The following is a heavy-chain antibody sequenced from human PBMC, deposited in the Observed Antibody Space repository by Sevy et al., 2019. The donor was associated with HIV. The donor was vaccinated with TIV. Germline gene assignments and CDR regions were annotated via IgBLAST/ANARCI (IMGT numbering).Heavy chain of an antibody. D-gene: IGHD2-8*01. CDR3: ARDRCTDGVCFRSGYFDY. Sequence: GGSLRLSCAASGFTFGNHAIHWVRQAPGKGLEWVAIISFDGRNEHYADSVKGRFTISRDNSKNTVYRQMTRLRMEDTAVYYCARDRCTDGVCFRSGYFDYWGQGTLVTVSS. J-gene: IGHJ4*01. V-gene: IGHV3-30*04. CDR1: GFTFGNHA. CDR2: ISFDGRNE.